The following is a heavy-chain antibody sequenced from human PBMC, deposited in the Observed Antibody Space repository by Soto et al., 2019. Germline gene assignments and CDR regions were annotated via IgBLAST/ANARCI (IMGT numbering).Heavy chain of an antibody. J-gene: IGHJ2*01. CDR1: GFSLTNARMA. Sequence: QVTLKESGPVLVKPTETITLTCTVSGFSLTNARMAVSCIRQPPGKALEWLTHIFSNDEKSYSTYLKNRLTISKDTSKSQVVLIMTSLEPVDTATYYCARISYGDYVHWNFDLWGRGTMVAVSS. V-gene: IGHV2-26*01. CDR2: IFSNDEK. D-gene: IGHD4-17*01. CDR3: ARISYGDYVHWNFDL.